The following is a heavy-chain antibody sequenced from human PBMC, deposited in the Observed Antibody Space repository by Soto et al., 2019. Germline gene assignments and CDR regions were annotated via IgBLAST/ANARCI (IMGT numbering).Heavy chain of an antibody. D-gene: IGHD4-17*01. V-gene: IGHV4-34*02. Sequence: QVQLQQWGAGLLKPSETLSLTCAVYGGSFSGYYWSWIRQPPGKGLEWIGEINHSGSTNYNPSLKSRVTIAVDTSKNQFSLKLSSVTAADTAVYYCARGGDYGYNYWGQGTLVTVSS. CDR1: GGSFSGYY. CDR3: ARGGDYGYNY. J-gene: IGHJ4*02. CDR2: INHSGST.